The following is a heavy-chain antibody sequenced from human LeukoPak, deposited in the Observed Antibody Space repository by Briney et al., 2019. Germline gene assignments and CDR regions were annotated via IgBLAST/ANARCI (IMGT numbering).Heavy chain of an antibody. CDR3: SRVRASFDY. Sequence: PGGSLRLSCVGSGFTFSDHWMHWVRQAPGKELVWVSRIRNDGGETNYADSVKGRFTISRDNAKNTLFLQMNSLRAEDTAVYYCSRVRASFDYWGQGTLVTVAS. V-gene: IGHV3-74*01. CDR2: IRNDGGET. CDR1: GFTFSDHW. J-gene: IGHJ4*02. D-gene: IGHD3-10*01.